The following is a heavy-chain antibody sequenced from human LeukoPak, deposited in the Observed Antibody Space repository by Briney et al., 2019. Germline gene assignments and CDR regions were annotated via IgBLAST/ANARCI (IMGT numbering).Heavy chain of an antibody. CDR1: GFSFSRHG. D-gene: IGHD6-13*01. CDR2: ISYEGGTNK. V-gene: IGHV3-30*06. J-gene: IGHJ4*02. CDR3: TRDWSAAGGFDY. Sequence: GGSLRLSCAASGFSFSRHGMHWVPQPPGRGLEWLAIISYEGGTNKYYADSVKGRFTISRDNSKNTLYLQMNSLRGEDTAVYYCTRDWSAAGGFDYWGQGTLVTVSS.